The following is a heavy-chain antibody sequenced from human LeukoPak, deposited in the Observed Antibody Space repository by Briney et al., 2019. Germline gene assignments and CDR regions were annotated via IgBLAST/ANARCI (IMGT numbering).Heavy chain of an antibody. CDR3: AIIAAAGINY. CDR2: IIPILGIA. Sequence: SVKVSCKASGGTCSSYAISWVRQAPGQGLEWMGRIIPILGIANYAQKFQGRVTITADKSTSTAYMELSSLRSEDTAVYYWAIIAAAGINYWGQGTLVTVSS. J-gene: IGHJ4*02. CDR1: GGTCSSYA. D-gene: IGHD6-13*01. V-gene: IGHV1-69*04.